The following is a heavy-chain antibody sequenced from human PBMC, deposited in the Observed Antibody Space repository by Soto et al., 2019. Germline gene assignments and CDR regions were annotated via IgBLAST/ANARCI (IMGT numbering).Heavy chain of an antibody. V-gene: IGHV3-21*04. J-gene: IGHJ4*02. CDR2: ISSSSSYI. CDR1: GFTFSSYS. CDR3: AKDMGYSNPNPQIDY. Sequence: GGSLRLFCAASGFTFSSYSMNWVRQAPGKGLEWVSSISSSSSYIYYADSVKGRFTISRDNAKNTLYLQMNSLRAEDTAVYYCAKDMGYSNPNPQIDYWGQGTLVTVSS. D-gene: IGHD4-4*01.